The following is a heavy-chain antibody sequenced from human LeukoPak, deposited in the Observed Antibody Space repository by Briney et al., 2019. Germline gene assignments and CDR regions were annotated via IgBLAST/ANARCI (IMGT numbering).Heavy chain of an antibody. CDR3: GRWRGGVTTIGRYYYFDH. J-gene: IGHJ4*02. D-gene: IGHD5-12*01. V-gene: IGHV3-48*01. CDR1: GFTFSSSS. CDR2: ISSSSSII. Sequence: PGGSLRLSCAASGFTFSSSSMNWVRQAPGKGLEWVSYISSSSSIIYYADSVKGRFTISRDNAKNSLYLQMNSLRAEDTAVYYCGRWRGGVTTIGRYYYFDHWGQGTLVTVSS.